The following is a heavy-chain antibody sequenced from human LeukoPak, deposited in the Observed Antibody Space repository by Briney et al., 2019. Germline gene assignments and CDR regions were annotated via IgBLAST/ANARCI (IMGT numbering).Heavy chain of an antibody. J-gene: IGHJ4*02. CDR3: ARNNSNGFDF. Sequence: PSETLSLTCTVSGYSISGGYYWGWIRQPPGKGLEWIGTIFQSVSTYYNPSLKSRVTTSVDTSKNQFSLKPSSVTAADTAVYYCARNNSNGFDFWSQGTLVTVSS. V-gene: IGHV4-38-2*02. D-gene: IGHD6-19*01. CDR1: GYSISGGYY. CDR2: IFQSVST.